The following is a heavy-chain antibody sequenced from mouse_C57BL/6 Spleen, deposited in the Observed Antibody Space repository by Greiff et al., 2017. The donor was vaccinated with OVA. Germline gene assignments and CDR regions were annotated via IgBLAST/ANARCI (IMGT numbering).Heavy chain of an antibody. Sequence: VKLVESGAELVRPGASVTLSCKASGYTFTDYEMHWVKQTPVHGLEWIGAIDPETGGTAYNQKFKGKAILTADKSSSTAYMELRSLTSEDSAVYYCTRIYYDYGDYWGQGTTLTVSS. V-gene: IGHV1-15*01. CDR3: TRIYYDYGDY. CDR1: GYTFTDYE. CDR2: IDPETGGT. D-gene: IGHD2-4*01. J-gene: IGHJ2*01.